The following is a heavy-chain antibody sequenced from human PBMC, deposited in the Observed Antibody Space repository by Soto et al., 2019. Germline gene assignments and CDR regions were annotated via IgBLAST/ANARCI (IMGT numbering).Heavy chain of an antibody. Sequence: ASVKVSCKASGYTFTGYYMHWVRQAPGQGLEWMGWINPNSGGTNYAQKFQGWVTMTRDTSISTAYMELSRLRSDDTAVYYCARENGPAEAPVYYYSGMDVWRQGTTVTVSS. V-gene: IGHV1-2*04. CDR2: INPNSGGT. CDR3: ARENGPAEAPVYYYSGMDV. CDR1: GYTFTGYY. D-gene: IGHD2-2*01. J-gene: IGHJ6*02.